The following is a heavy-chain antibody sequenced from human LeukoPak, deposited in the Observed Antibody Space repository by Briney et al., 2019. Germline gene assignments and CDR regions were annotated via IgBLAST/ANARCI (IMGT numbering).Heavy chain of an antibody. V-gene: IGHV3-23*01. D-gene: IGHD3-10*01. Sequence: PGGSLRLSCAASGFTFSSYGMSWVRQAPGKGLEWVSAISGSGGSTYYADSVKGRFTISRDNSKNTLYLQMNSLRAEDTAVYYCAKVGVGEYCFDYWGQGTLVTVSS. CDR1: GFTFSSYG. CDR3: AKVGVGEYCFDY. CDR2: ISGSGGST. J-gene: IGHJ4*02.